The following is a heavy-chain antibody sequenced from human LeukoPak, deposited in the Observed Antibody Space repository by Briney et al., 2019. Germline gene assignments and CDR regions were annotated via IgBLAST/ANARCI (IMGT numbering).Heavy chain of an antibody. Sequence: ASVKLSCKASGGTFSSYAISWGRQAPGQGLEWMGGIIPIFGRANYAQKFQGRVTITADESTSTAYMELSSLRSEDTAVYYCARAVQPFGVVIIWFDPWGQGTLVTVSS. CDR3: ARAVQPFGVVIIWFDP. J-gene: IGHJ5*02. CDR2: IIPIFGRA. CDR1: GGTFSSYA. D-gene: IGHD3-3*01. V-gene: IGHV1-69*13.